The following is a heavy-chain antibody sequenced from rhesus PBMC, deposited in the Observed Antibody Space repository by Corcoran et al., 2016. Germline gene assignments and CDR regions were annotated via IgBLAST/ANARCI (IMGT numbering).Heavy chain of an antibody. CDR1: GYSFTSHH. Sequence: QVHLVQSGAEIKQPGASVKLSCKASGYSFTSHHIHWVRQAPGKGLEWIGLISPYRGKRDYEQNLQGRVTITTDTSTTTAYMELSSLRSEDTAVYYCTREGTLRGNRFDVWGPGVLVTVSS. J-gene: IGHJ5-1*01. CDR3: TREGTLRGNRFDV. D-gene: IGHD2-33*01. V-gene: IGHV1-180*01. CDR2: ISPYRGKR.